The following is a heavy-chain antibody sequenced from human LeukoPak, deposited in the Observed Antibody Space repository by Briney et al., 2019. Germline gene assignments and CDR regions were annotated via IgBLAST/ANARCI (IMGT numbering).Heavy chain of an antibody. V-gene: IGHV3-23*01. Sequence: GGSLRLSCAASGFTFSSYAMSWVRQAPGKGLEWVSAISGSGGSTYYADSVKGRFTISRDNSKNTLYLQMNSLRAEDTAVYYCAFTGPALLWFGELFLGAFDIWGQGTMVTVSS. J-gene: IGHJ3*02. CDR3: AFTGPALLWFGELFLGAFDI. D-gene: IGHD3-10*01. CDR2: ISGSGGST. CDR1: GFTFSSYA.